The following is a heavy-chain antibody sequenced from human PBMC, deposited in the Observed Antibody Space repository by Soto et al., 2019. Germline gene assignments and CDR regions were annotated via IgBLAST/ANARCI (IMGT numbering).Heavy chain of an antibody. V-gene: IGHV3-7*05. CDR1: GFTFSPYC. CDR3: AGGSGWIADS. D-gene: IGHD6-19*01. J-gene: IGHJ4*02. Sequence: EVQLVESGGGLVQPGGSLRLSCAASGFTFSPYCMSWVRQAPGKGLEWVAIIQDDGGDEHYLEAVRGRFTISIDNAKTSLYLAMDSLSVEDTAVYYCAGGSGWIADSWGQGTLFTVSS. CDR2: IQDDGGDE.